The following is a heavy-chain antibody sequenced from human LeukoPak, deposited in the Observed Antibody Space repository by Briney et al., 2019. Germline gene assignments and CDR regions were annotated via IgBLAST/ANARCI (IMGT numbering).Heavy chain of an antibody. V-gene: IGHV3-7*01. CDR1: GFTFSSYW. CDR3: ARAQTGDFWSGFYYYYYYMDV. CDR2: IKQDGSEK. Sequence: GGSLRLSCAASGFTFSSYWMSWVRLAPGKGLEWVANIKQDGSEKYYVDSVKGRFTISRDNAKNSLYLQMNSLRAEDTAVYYCARAQTGDFWSGFYYYYYYMDVWGKGTTVTVSS. D-gene: IGHD3-3*01. J-gene: IGHJ6*03.